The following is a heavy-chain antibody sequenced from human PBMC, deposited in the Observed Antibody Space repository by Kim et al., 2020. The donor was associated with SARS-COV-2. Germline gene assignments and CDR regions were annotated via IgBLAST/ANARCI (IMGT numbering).Heavy chain of an antibody. J-gene: IGHJ6*02. D-gene: IGHD3-10*01. CDR3: ARDEVRVRGVFYYYYGMDV. Sequence: SEILSLTCTVSGGSISIYYWSWIRQPPGKGLEWIGYIYYSGSTNYNPSLKSRVTISVDTAKNQFSLNLSSVTAADTAVYYCARDEVRVRGVFYYYYGMDVWGQGTTVTVSS. V-gene: IGHV4-59*01. CDR2: IYYSGST. CDR1: GGSISIYY.